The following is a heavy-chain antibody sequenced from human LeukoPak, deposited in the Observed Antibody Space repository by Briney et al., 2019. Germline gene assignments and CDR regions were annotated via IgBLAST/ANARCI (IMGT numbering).Heavy chain of an antibody. J-gene: IGHJ4*02. D-gene: IGHD6-13*01. V-gene: IGHV3-74*01. CDR3: LCLGTITSAGTGY. CDR1: GFTFNSYW. Sequence: GGSLRLSCAASGFTFNSYWMHWVRQAPGEGLVWVSRINSDGSITNYADSVKGRYTISRDNAKSTLYLQMNSLRAEDTAVYYCLCLGTITSAGTGYWGQGTLVTVSS. CDR2: INSDGSIT.